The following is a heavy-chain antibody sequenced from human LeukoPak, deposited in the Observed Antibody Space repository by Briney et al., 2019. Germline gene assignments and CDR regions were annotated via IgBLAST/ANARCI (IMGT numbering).Heavy chain of an antibody. V-gene: IGHV1-2*02. CDR1: GYTFTGYY. CDR2: INPNSGGT. Sequence: GASVKVSCKASGYTFTGYYMHWVRQAPGQGLEWMGWINPNSGGTNYAQKFQGRVTMTRDTSISTAYMELSRLRSDDTAVYYCERYGGGGGSYYNYWGQGTLVTVSS. CDR3: ERYGGGGGSYYNY. D-gene: IGHD1-26*01. J-gene: IGHJ4*02.